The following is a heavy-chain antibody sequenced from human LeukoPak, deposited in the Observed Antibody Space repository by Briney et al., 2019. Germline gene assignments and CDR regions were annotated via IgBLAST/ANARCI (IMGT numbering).Heavy chain of an antibody. V-gene: IGHV3-30*02. Sequence: TGGSLRLSCAASGFTFSSYSMNWVRQAPGKGLEWVAFIRYDGSNKYYADSVKGRFTISRDNSKNTLCLQMNSLSAEDTAVYYCAKVQYVYFGSGSYDMDVWGQGTPVTVSS. CDR1: GFTFSSYS. CDR2: IRYDGSNK. J-gene: IGHJ6*02. CDR3: AKVQYVYFGSGSYDMDV. D-gene: IGHD3-10*01.